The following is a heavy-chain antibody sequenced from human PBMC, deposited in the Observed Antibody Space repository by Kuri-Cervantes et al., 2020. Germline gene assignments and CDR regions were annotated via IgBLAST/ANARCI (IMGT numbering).Heavy chain of an antibody. Sequence: GESLKISCAASGLIFSSYTMNWVRQAPGKGLEWVSSISSSSSYIYYADSVKGRFTISRDNAKNSLDLQMNSLRAEDTALYYCASVGRSTRPGFWGQGTLVTVSS. D-gene: IGHD6-6*01. CDR3: ASVGRSTRPGF. V-gene: IGHV3-21*01. CDR1: GLIFSSYT. CDR2: ISSSSSYI. J-gene: IGHJ4*02.